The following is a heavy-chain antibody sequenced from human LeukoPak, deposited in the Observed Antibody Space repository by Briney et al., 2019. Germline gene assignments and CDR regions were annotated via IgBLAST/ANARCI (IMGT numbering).Heavy chain of an antibody. CDR3: ARNIAAAGTSFDP. CDR1: GFVFSNRG. D-gene: IGHD6-13*01. J-gene: IGHJ5*02. V-gene: IGHV3-48*01. CDR2: ISPRGETI. Sequence: GGSLRLSCVTSGFVFSNRGMVWARQAPGNGLEWVSYISPRGETIYYADSVKGRFTVSRDNAKSSLYLQVSSLRAEDTAVYYCARNIAAAGTSFDPWGQGTLVTVAS.